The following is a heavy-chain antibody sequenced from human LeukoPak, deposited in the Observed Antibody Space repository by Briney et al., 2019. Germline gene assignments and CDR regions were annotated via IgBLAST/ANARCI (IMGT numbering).Heavy chain of an antibody. D-gene: IGHD4-17*01. CDR3: ARDLTYDYGDPYFDY. CDR2: IWYDGSNK. V-gene: IGHV3-33*01. J-gene: IGHJ4*02. Sequence: GGSLRLSCAASGFTFSSYGMHWVRQAPGKGLEWVAVIWYDGSNKYYADSVKGRFTISRDNSKNTLYLQMNSLRAEDTAVYYCARDLTYDYGDPYFDYWGQGTLVTVSS. CDR1: GFTFSSYG.